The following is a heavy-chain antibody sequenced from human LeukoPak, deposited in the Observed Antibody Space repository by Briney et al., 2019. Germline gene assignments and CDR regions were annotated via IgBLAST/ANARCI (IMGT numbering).Heavy chain of an antibody. Sequence: GESLKISCKGSGNSFTSSWIAWVRQMPGKGLEWMGIIYPGDSDTRYSPSFQGQVTISADKSISTAYLQWSSLKASDTAMYYCAKLKNSSGWFNYWGQGTLVTVSS. J-gene: IGHJ4*02. D-gene: IGHD6-19*01. V-gene: IGHV5-51*01. CDR1: GNSFTSSW. CDR3: AKLKNSSGWFNY. CDR2: IYPGDSDT.